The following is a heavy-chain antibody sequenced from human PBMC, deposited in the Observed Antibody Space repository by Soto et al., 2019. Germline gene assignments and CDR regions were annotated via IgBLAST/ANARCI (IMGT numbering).Heavy chain of an antibody. CDR2: ISYDGSNK. CDR1: GFTFSSYA. CDR3: ARYDAWIHLGIDV. J-gene: IGHJ6*02. Sequence: QVQLVESGGGVVQPGRSLRLSCAASGFTFSSYAMHWVRQAPGKGLEWGAVISYDGSNKYYADSVKGRFTSSRDNSKNTLYMQMNSLRAEDRAVYYCARYDAWIHLGIDVWGQGTTVTVSS. D-gene: IGHD3-16*01. V-gene: IGHV3-30-3*01.